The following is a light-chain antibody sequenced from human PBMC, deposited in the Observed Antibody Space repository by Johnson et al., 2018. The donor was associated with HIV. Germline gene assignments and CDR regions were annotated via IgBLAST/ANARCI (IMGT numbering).Light chain of an antibody. CDR1: GSNIGNNY. Sequence: QLVLTQPPSVSAAPGQKVTISCSGNGSNIGNNYVSWYQHLPGTAPKLFIYENNKRPSGIPARFSGSKSGTSATLGITGLQTGDEADYYCGTWDSSLGAYVFGTGTKVTVL. V-gene: IGLV1-51*02. CDR2: ENN. J-gene: IGLJ1*01. CDR3: GTWDSSLGAYV.